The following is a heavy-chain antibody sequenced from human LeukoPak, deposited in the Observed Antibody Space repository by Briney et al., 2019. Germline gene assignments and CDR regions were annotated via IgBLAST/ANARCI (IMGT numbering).Heavy chain of an antibody. Sequence: EASVKVSCKASGGTFSSYAISWVRQAPGQGLEWMGGIIPIFGTANYAQKFQGRVTITTDESTSTAYMELSSLRSEDTAVYYCARDKFHITIFGVVINWFDPWGQGTLVTVSS. CDR1: GGTFSSYA. CDR3: ARDKFHITIFGVVINWFDP. CDR2: IIPIFGTA. V-gene: IGHV1-69*05. J-gene: IGHJ5*02. D-gene: IGHD3-3*01.